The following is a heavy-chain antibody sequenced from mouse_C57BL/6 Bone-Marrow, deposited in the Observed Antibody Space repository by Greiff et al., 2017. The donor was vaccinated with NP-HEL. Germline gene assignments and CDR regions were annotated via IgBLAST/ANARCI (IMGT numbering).Heavy chain of an antibody. CDR3: ARLDGGYYSAWFAY. V-gene: IGHV5-6*01. J-gene: IGHJ3*01. CDR1: GFTFSSYG. Sequence: EVQLVESGGDLVKPGGSLKLSCAASGFTFSSYGMSWVRQTPDQRLEWVATISSGGSYTYYPDSVKGRFTISRDNAENTLYMQMSSLKSEDTAMYYCARLDGGYYSAWFAYWGQGTLVTVSA. CDR2: ISSGGSYT. D-gene: IGHD2-3*01.